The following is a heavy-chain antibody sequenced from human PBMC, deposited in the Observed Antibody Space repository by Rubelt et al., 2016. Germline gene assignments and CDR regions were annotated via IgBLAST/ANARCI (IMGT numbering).Heavy chain of an antibody. V-gene: IGHV4-4*02. CDR1: GGSIASSNW. CDR2: IYHSGIT. CDR3: ARGDDDSSGYPDY. J-gene: IGHJ4*02. D-gene: IGHD3-22*01. Sequence: QVQLQESGPGLVKPSGTLSLTCAVSGGSIASSNWWSWFRQPPGKGLEWIGEIYHSGITNYNTSLKSRVTLSVDKSKNRCARNRNAVTAAETAVYYCARGDDDSSGYPDYWGQGTLVTVSS.